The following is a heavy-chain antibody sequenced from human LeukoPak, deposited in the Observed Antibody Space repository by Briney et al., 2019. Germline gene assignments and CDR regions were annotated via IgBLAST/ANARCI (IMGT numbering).Heavy chain of an antibody. CDR2: ISAYNGNT. J-gene: IGHJ4*02. Sequence: ASVKVSCKASGYTFTSYGISWVRQAPGQGLEWMGWISAYNGNTNYARKLQGRVTMTTDTSTSTAYMELRSLRSDDTAVYYCATGWYGSGSYYTDYWGQGTLVTVSS. CDR1: GYTFTSYG. CDR3: ATGWYGSGSYYTDY. V-gene: IGHV1-18*01. D-gene: IGHD3-10*01.